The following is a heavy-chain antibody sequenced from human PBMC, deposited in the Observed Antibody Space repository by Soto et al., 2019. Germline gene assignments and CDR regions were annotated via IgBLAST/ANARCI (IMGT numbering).Heavy chain of an antibody. V-gene: IGHV1-2*02. D-gene: IGHD3-22*01. J-gene: IGHJ6*02. CDR2: INPNSGGT. CDR3: ASGSISDSSGYYILTYSGMDV. Sequence: ASVKVSCKASGYTFTGYYIHWVRQAPGQGLEWMGWINPNSGGTNYAQKFQGRVTMTRDTSISTAYMELSRLRSDDTAVYYCASGSISDSSGYYILTYSGMDVWGQGTTGTV. CDR1: GYTFTGYY.